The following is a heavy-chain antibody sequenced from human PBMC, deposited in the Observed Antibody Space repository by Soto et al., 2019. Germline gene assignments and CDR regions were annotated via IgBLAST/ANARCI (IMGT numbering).Heavy chain of an antibody. J-gene: IGHJ6*02. CDR3: ARGCTKTYGCYASSRDYYYYAIDV. Sequence: SETLSLTCAVYGWSFSGYYWSWIRQPPGKGLEWIGEINHSGSTNYNPSLKSRVTISVDTSKNQFSLKLSSVTAADTAVYYCARGCTKTYGCYASSRDYYYYAIDVWGQGTTVVVS. CDR1: GWSFSGYY. CDR2: INHSGST. D-gene: IGHD5-12*01. V-gene: IGHV4-34*01.